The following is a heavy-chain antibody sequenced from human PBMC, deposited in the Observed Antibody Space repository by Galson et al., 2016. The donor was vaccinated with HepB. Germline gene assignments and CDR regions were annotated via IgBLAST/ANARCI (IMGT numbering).Heavy chain of an antibody. CDR1: GYTFVGYY. Sequence: SVKVSCKASGYTFVGYYIHWVRQTPGQGLEWMGRIHPNSGGTNYARKFEGRVTMTSDTSISTAYMDLSGLTSDDTAVYYCARERSFIPSTVGVHDFWGPGTLVIVSS. V-gene: IGHV1-2*06. CDR2: IHPNSGGT. J-gene: IGHJ4*02. CDR3: ARERSFIPSTVGVHDF. D-gene: IGHD1-26*01.